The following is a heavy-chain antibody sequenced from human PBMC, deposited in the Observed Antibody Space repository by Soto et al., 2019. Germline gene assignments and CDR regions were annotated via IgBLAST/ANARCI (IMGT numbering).Heavy chain of an antibody. J-gene: IGHJ1*01. V-gene: IGHV3-30*19. CDR3: ARWGTTGGLDV. Sequence: QVQLVESGGGVVQPGTSLRVSCVGSGFTFRSYVIHWVRLAPGKGLEWVALTSYDGRDKYYDDSVRGRFTISRDNSRNTVDLQMDSVRREDTALYYCARWGTTGGLDVGGQGTLVSVSS. D-gene: IGHD3-16*01. CDR2: TSYDGRDK. CDR1: GFTFRSYV.